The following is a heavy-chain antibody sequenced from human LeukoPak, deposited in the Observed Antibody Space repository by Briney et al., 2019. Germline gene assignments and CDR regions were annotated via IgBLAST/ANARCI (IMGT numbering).Heavy chain of an antibody. CDR2: ISRDGRTI. Sequence: GGSLILSCAASGFTFSSYSVNWVRQAPGKGLEWVSIISRDGRTIIYADSVKGRFTISRDNARNSLYLQMNSLRAEDTAVYFCAASPPGGPIDYWGQGALVTVSS. J-gene: IGHJ4*02. D-gene: IGHD3-16*01. V-gene: IGHV3-21*01. CDR1: GFTFSSYS. CDR3: AASPPGGPIDY.